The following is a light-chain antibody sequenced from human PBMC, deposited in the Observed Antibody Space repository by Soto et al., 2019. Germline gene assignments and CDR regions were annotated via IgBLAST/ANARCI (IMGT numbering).Light chain of an antibody. CDR2: MAS. CDR3: QQYNTYPLT. CDR1: QSINKW. Sequence: DIQMTQSPSTLSVYVGDRVTITCRASQSINKWLAWYQQKPGRAPNLLIHMASNLESGVSSRFNGSGSETDFTLIISSLQPDDSATYYCQQYNTYPLTFGGGTKVEIK. J-gene: IGKJ4*01. V-gene: IGKV1-5*03.